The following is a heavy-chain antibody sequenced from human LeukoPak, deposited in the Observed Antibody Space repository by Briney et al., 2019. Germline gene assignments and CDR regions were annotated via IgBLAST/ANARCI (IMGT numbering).Heavy chain of an antibody. D-gene: IGHD2-21*02. CDR2: IKPDGTEK. J-gene: IGHJ4*02. V-gene: IGHV3-7*01. CDR3: ARDSEARCGGDCYSSY. CDR1: GFVFSNYW. Sequence: GGSLRLSCAASGFVFSNYWMSWVRQAPGKGLEWVANIKPDGTEKYYVDSLKGRFTISRDNSKNTLYLQMNSLRAEDTAVYYCARDSEARCGGDCYSSYWGQGTLVTVSS.